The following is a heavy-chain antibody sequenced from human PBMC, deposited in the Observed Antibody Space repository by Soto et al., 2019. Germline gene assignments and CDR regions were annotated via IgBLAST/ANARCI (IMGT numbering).Heavy chain of an antibody. Sequence: PGGSLRLSCAASGFTFSTYAMYWVRQAPGKGLEWVSAISGTGGSTYDADSVKGRFTISRDNSKNTLYLQMNSLRAEDTAVYYCVKGSRSTSWLVRDYYYGMDVWGQGTTVTVSS. CDR2: ISGTGGST. CDR1: GFTFSTYA. V-gene: IGHV3-23*01. D-gene: IGHD2-2*01. J-gene: IGHJ6*02. CDR3: VKGSRSTSWLVRDYYYGMDV.